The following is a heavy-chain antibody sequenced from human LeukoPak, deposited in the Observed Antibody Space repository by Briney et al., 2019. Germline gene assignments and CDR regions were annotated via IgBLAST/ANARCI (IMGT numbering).Heavy chain of an antibody. V-gene: IGHV4-59*01. CDR2: IYYSGST. D-gene: IGHD1-1*01. CDR1: GGSISSYY. CDR3: ASVGGSWNDHYYYYMDV. Sequence: PSETLSLTCTVSGGSISSYYWSWIRQPPGKGLEWIGYIYYSGSTNYNPSLKSRVTISVDTSKNQFSLKLSSVTAADTAVYYCASVGGSWNDHYYYYMDVWGKGTTVTVSS. J-gene: IGHJ6*03.